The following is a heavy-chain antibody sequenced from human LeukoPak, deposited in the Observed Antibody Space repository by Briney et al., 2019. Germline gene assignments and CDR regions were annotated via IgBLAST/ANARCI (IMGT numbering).Heavy chain of an antibody. CDR3: ARGRYDYVWGSYRHDSIPHGY. CDR1: GGSIRSHY. D-gene: IGHD3-16*02. CDR2: IYYSGST. Sequence: PSETLSLTCTVSGGSIRSHYWSWIRQPPGKGLEWIGYIYYSGSTNYNPSLKSRVTISVDTSKNQFSLKLSSVTAADTAVYYCARGRYDYVWGSYRHDSIPHGYWGQGTLVTVSS. J-gene: IGHJ4*02. V-gene: IGHV4-59*11.